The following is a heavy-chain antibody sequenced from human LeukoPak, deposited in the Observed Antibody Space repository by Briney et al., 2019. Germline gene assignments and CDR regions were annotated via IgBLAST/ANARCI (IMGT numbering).Heavy chain of an antibody. CDR1: GFTFSSYS. CDR3: AKTPRYCSSSNCYAGYFDY. CDR2: ISSSSYI. V-gene: IGHV3-21*04. J-gene: IGHJ4*02. D-gene: IGHD2-2*01. Sequence: GGSLRLSCAASGFTFSSYSMNWVRQAPGKGLEWVSSISSSSYIYYADSVKGRFTISRDNAENSLYLQMNSLRAEDTALYYCAKTPRYCSSSNCYAGYFDYWGQGTLVTVSS.